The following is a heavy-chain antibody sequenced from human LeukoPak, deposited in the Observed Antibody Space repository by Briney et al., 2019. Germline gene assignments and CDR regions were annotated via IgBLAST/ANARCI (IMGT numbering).Heavy chain of an antibody. CDR1: GFTFSNSA. D-gene: IGHD6-19*01. CDR2: LSGSGITT. Sequence: GGSLRLSCAASGFTFSNSAMSWVRQAPGKGLEWVSTLSGSGITTYYADSVKGRFTISRDNSKNTLYLQMNSLIAECTAVYYCPKGIYSSGWSYFDHWGHGTLVTVSS. CDR3: PKGIYSSGWSYFDH. J-gene: IGHJ4*01. V-gene: IGHV3-23*01.